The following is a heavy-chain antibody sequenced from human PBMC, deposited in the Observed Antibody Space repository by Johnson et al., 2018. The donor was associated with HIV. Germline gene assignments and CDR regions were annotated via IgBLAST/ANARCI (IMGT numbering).Heavy chain of an antibody. CDR1: GFTFSNYG. J-gene: IGHJ3*02. CDR3: ASHRSIAADDAFDI. Sequence: QVQLVESGGGVVQPGRSLRLSCAASGFTFSNYGMAWVRQAPGKGLEWVAVISFAGLKKHYADSVRGRFTISRDNSKGTLYLQMDGLRAEDTALYYCASHRSIAADDAFDIWGQGTMVTVSS. D-gene: IGHD6-13*01. CDR2: ISFAGLKK. V-gene: IGHV3-33*08.